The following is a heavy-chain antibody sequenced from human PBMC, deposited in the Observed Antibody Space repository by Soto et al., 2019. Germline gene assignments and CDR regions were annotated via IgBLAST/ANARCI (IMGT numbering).Heavy chain of an antibody. CDR3: AGDGGSPNWFKY. CDR1: GGSISRNIYY. J-gene: IGHJ4*02. D-gene: IGHD2-15*01. CDR2: LFYTGST. V-gene: IGHV4-39*02. Sequence: SETLSLTCTVSGGSISRNIYYWGWIRQPPGKGLEWIGSLFYTGSTYYNPSLKSRVTISVDTSKNQFSLKLTSVTAADTAVYYCAGDGGSPNWFKYWGQGTLVTVSS.